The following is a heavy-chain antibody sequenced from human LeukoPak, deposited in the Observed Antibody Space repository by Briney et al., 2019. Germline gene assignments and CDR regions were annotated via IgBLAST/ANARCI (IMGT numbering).Heavy chain of an antibody. D-gene: IGHD6-6*01. V-gene: IGHV1-2*02. J-gene: IGHJ4*02. CDR1: GYTFTAYY. CDR2: INPNSGGT. CDR3: ARDSIAARQLSY. Sequence: ASVKVSCKASGYTFTAYYMHWVRQAPGQGLEWMGWINPNSGGTKYAQKFQGRVTVTRDTSIGTVYMELSRLRSDDTAVYYCARDSIAARQLSYWGQGTLVTVSS.